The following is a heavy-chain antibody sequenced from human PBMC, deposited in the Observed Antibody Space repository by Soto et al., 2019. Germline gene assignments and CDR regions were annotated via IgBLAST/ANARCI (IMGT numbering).Heavy chain of an antibody. Sequence: PSETLSLTCTVSGGSISSGDYYWSWIRQPPGKGLEWIGYIYYSGSTYYNPSLKSRVTISVDTSKNQFSLKLSSVTAADTAVYYCARAWGARGGMDVWGQGTTVTVSS. V-gene: IGHV4-30-4*01. D-gene: IGHD7-27*01. CDR3: ARAWGARGGMDV. J-gene: IGHJ6*02. CDR1: GGSISSGDYY. CDR2: IYYSGST.